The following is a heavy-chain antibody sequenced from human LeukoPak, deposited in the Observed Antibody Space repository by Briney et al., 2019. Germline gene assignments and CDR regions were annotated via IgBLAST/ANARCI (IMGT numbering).Heavy chain of an antibody. CDR1: GYTFTNYG. CDR3: ARDRWSSSSSEGALDI. J-gene: IGHJ3*02. D-gene: IGHD6-6*01. V-gene: IGHV1-18*01. CDR2: ISAYNGNK. Sequence: ASVKVSCKASGYTFTNYGISWVRQAPGQGLDWMGWISAYNGNKVYAQELQGRVTMTTDTSTSTAYMELRSLRSDDTAVYYCARDRWSSSSSEGALDIWGQGTMVAVSS.